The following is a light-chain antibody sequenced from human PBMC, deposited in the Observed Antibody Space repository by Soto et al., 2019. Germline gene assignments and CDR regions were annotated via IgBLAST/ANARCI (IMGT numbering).Light chain of an antibody. Sequence: QSALTQPASVSGSPGQSITISCTGTSSDVGSYNFVSWYQQHPGKAPKLMIYDVNNRPSGVSNRFSGSKSGNTASLTISGRQAEDEADYYCSSYSGSTTRVVFGGGTKLTVL. CDR2: DVN. CDR1: SSDVGSYNF. V-gene: IGLV2-14*03. CDR3: SSYSGSTTRVV. J-gene: IGLJ2*01.